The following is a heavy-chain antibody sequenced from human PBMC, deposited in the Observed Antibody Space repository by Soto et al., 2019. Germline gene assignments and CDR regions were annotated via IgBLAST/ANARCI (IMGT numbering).Heavy chain of an antibody. CDR2: VYYSGST. D-gene: IGHD1-7*01. V-gene: IGHV4-59*01. CDR3: ARAPSWNYDY. CDR1: GGSISGYY. J-gene: IGHJ4*02. Sequence: QVQLRESGPGLVRPSETLSLTCTVSGGSISGYYWSWIRQPPGQGLEWLGYVYYSGSTNYNPSLKRRVTRSGDTSKTQGSLKVSSVTAADTAVYYWARAPSWNYDYWGQGTLVTVSS.